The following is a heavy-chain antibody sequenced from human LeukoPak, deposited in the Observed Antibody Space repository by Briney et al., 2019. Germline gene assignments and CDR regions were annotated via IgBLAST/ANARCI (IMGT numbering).Heavy chain of an antibody. CDR3: ARDRGIQLSVRASYGMDV. CDR1: GGPISSGGYY. J-gene: IGHJ6*02. CDR2: IYYSGST. Sequence: SETLSLTCTVSGGPISSGGYYWSWIRQHPGKGLEWIGYIYYSGSTYYNPSLKSRVTISVDTSKNQFSLKQSSVTAADTAVYYCARDRGIQLSVRASYGMDVWGQGTTVTVSS. D-gene: IGHD5-18*01. V-gene: IGHV4-31*03.